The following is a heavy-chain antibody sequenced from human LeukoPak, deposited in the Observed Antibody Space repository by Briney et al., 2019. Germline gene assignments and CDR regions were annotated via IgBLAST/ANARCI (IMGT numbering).Heavy chain of an antibody. CDR3: ASNGAYCSSTSCRQNYYYYYMDV. J-gene: IGHJ6*03. D-gene: IGHD2-2*01. CDR2: IYPGDSDT. Sequence: GESLKISCKGSGYSFTSYWIGWVRQMPGKGLEWMGIIYPGDSDTRYGPSFQGQVTISADKSISTAYLQWSSLKATDTAMYYCASNGAYCSSTSCRQNYYYYYMDVWGKGTTVTVSS. V-gene: IGHV5-51*01. CDR1: GYSFTSYW.